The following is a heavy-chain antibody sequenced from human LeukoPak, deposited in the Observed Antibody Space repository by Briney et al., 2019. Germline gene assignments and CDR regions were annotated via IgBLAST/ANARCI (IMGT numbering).Heavy chain of an antibody. CDR2: ISSSSSTI. V-gene: IGHV3-48*02. Sequence: GSLRLSCAASGFTFSSYGLIWVRQAPGKGLDWVSYISSSSSTIYYADSVKVRFTISRDNAKNSLYLQMNSLRDEDTAVYYCARWTGASRYFDYWGQGTLVTVSS. CDR3: ARWTGASRYFDY. J-gene: IGHJ4*02. D-gene: IGHD1-26*01. CDR1: GFTFSSYG.